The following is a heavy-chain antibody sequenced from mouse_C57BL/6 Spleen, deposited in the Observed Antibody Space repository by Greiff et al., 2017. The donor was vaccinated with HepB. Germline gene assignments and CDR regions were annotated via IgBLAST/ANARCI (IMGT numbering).Heavy chain of an antibody. V-gene: IGHV1-80*01. CDR2: IYPGDGDT. CDR3: ARWGVIGYFDV. CDR1: GYAFSSYW. J-gene: IGHJ1*03. Sequence: QVQLKESGAELVKPGASVKISCKASGYAFSSYWMNWVKQRPGKGLEWIGQIYPGDGDTNYNGKFKGKATLTADKSSSTAYMQLSSLTSEDSAVYFCARWGVIGYFDVWGIGTTVTVSS. D-gene: IGHD2-2*01.